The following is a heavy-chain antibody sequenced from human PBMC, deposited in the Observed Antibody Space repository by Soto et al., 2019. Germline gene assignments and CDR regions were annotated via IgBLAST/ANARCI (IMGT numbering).Heavy chain of an antibody. CDR3: ARYDILTGYYALRY. Sequence: QVQLVQSGAEEKKPGASVKVSCKASGYTFTSYAMHWVRQAPGQRLEWMGWINAGNGNTKYSQKFQGRVTITRDTSASTAYMELSSLRSEDTAVYYCARYDILTGYYALRYWGQGTLVTVSS. CDR1: GYTFTSYA. D-gene: IGHD3-9*01. J-gene: IGHJ4*02. CDR2: INAGNGNT. V-gene: IGHV1-3*05.